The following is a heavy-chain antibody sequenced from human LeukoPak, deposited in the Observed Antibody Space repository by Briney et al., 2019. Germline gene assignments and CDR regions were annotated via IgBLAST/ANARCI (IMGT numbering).Heavy chain of an antibody. CDR1: GGSISSGDYY. D-gene: IGHD3-10*01. Sequence: SETLSLTCTVSGGSISSGDYYWSWIRQPPGKGLEWIGYIYHSGSTYYNPSLKSRVTISVDRSKNQFSLKLSSVTAADTAVYYCARDRGFNYGMDVWGQGTTVTVSS. CDR2: IYHSGST. CDR3: ARDRGFNYGMDV. J-gene: IGHJ6*02. V-gene: IGHV4-30-2*01.